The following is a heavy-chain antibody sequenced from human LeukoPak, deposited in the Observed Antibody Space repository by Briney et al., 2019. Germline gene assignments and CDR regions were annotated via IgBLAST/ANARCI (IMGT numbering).Heavy chain of an antibody. Sequence: GGSLRLSYAPSGFTFSSYAMSWVRQAPGKGLEWVAVISGGGSGTYSADSVRGRFTISRDNSKNTVYLQMNSLRAEDTAIYYCAKAVGSSGYFSRDAFDIWGQGTMVTVSS. J-gene: IGHJ3*02. CDR2: ISGGGSGT. CDR1: GFTFSSYA. CDR3: AKAVGSSGYFSRDAFDI. D-gene: IGHD3-22*01. V-gene: IGHV3-23*01.